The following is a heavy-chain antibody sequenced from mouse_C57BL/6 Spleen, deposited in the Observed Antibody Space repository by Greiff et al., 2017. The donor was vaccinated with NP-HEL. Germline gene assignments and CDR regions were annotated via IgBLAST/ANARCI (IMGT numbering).Heavy chain of an antibody. Sequence: QVQLQQSGAELVKPGASVKISCKASGYAFSSYWMNWVKQRPGKGLEWIGQIYPGDGDTNYNGKFKGKATLTADKSSSTAYMQLSSLTSEDSAVYFCARREVYYGNYDAMDYWGKGTSVTVSS. J-gene: IGHJ4*01. D-gene: IGHD2-1*01. CDR2: IYPGDGDT. V-gene: IGHV1-80*01. CDR1: GYAFSSYW. CDR3: ARREVYYGNYDAMDY.